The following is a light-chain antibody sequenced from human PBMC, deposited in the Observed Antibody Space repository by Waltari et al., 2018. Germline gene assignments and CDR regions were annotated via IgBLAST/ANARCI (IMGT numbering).Light chain of an antibody. Sequence: DIQMTPSPSTLSASVGDRITITCRASQRINTWLAWYQQKPETAPKLLISKASSLQSEVPSRFSGDGFGAEFTITISSLQPDDSATYYCQRYSGYPPTFGGGTKVEIK. J-gene: IGKJ4*01. CDR1: QRINTW. V-gene: IGKV1-5*03. CDR3: QRYSGYPPT. CDR2: KAS.